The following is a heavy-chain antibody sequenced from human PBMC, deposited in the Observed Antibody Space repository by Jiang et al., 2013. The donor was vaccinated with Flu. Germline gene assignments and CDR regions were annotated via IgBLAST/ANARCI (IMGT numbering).Heavy chain of an antibody. D-gene: IGHD3-10*01. CDR1: GYTFTSYA. V-gene: IGHV1-3*01. CDR2: INAGNGNT. CDR3: ARDGLLWFGELPGAFDI. Sequence: KVSCKASGYTFTSYAMHWVRQAPDKGLEWMGWINAGNGNTKYSQKFQGRVTITRDTSASTAYMELSSLRSEDTAVYYCARDGLLWFGELPGAFDIWGQGTMVTVSS. J-gene: IGHJ3*02.